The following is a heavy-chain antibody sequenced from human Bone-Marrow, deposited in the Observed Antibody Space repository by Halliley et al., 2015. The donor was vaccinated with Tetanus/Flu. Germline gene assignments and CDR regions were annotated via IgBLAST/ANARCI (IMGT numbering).Heavy chain of an antibody. V-gene: IGHV5-10-1*01. J-gene: IGHJ4*02. CDR3: ARTLREADDVF. CDR2: IYPLDSNT. D-gene: IGHD3-3*01. Sequence: LEWRVRIYPLDSNTNYSPSFQGRVTMSADMSFSTAYLQWSSLKASDTAMYYCARTLREADDVFWGQGALVSVSS.